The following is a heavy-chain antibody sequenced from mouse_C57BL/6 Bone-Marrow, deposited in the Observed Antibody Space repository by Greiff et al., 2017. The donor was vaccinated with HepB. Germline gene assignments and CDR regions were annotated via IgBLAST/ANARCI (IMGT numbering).Heavy chain of an antibody. CDR3: ARVITTVVEAMDY. CDR1: GFTFSSYA. CDR2: ISDGGSYT. J-gene: IGHJ4*01. D-gene: IGHD1-1*01. V-gene: IGHV5-4*01. Sequence: EVQLQQSGGGLVKPGGSLKHSCAASGFTFSSYAMSWVRQTPEKRLEWVATISDGGSYTYYPDNVKGRFTISRDNAKNNLYLQMSHLKSEDTAMYYCARVITTVVEAMDYWGQGTSVTVSS.